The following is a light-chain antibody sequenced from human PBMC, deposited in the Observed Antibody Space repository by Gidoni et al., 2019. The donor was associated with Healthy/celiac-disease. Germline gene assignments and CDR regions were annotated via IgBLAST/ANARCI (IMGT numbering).Light chain of an antibody. CDR1: SSDVGGDNY. Sequence: QSALTQPASVSGSPGQSLTISFTGTSSDVGGDNYVYCYQQHPGKAPKLMIYDVSNRPSGVSKRFSGSKSGNTASLTISGLQAEDEADYYCSSYTSSSTLVFGGGTKLTVL. V-gene: IGLV2-14*03. CDR3: SSYTSSSTLV. CDR2: DVS. J-gene: IGLJ2*01.